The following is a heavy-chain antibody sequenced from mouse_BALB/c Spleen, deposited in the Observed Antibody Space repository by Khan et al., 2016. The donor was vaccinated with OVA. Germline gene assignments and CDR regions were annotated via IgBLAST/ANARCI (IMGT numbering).Heavy chain of an antibody. V-gene: IGHV2-3*01. CDR3: AKWRDGSTYAMDY. CDR1: GFSLTSYG. D-gene: IGHD2-3*01. Sequence: VELVESGPGLVAPSQSLSITCTVSGFSLTSYGVNWVRQPPGKGLEWLGVIWGDGSTNYHSALISRLSIFKDNSKSQAFLKLNSLQTDDTATYYCAKWRDGSTYAMDYWGQGTSVTVSS. J-gene: IGHJ4*01. CDR2: IWGDGST.